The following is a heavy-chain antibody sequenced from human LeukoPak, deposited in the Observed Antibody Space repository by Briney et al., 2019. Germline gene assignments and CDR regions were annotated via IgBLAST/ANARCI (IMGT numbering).Heavy chain of an antibody. J-gene: IGHJ4*02. V-gene: IGHV3-23*01. CDR1: GFTFSGYA. CDR2: ISGSGGST. D-gene: IGHD3-22*01. Sequence: GGSLRLSCAASGFTFSGYAMSWVRQAPGKGLEWVSAISGSGGSTYYADSVKGWFTISRDNSKNTLYLQMNSLRAEDTAVYYCAKTFGYDSSGYYSYWGQGTLVTVSS. CDR3: AKTFGYDSSGYYSY.